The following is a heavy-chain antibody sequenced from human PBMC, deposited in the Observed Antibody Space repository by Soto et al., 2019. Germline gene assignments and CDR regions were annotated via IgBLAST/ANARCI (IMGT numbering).Heavy chain of an antibody. Sequence: QVQLVQSGAEVKKPGSSVKVSCKAPGGTFSSYAISWVRQAPGQGLEWMGGIIPIFGTAKYAQKFQGRVTITAYESTSTGYMELSSLRSEDTAVYYCARSQGGSSSLDIYYYYYYGMDVWGQGTTVTVSS. D-gene: IGHD2-15*01. CDR1: GGTFSSYA. CDR2: IIPIFGTA. V-gene: IGHV1-69*01. J-gene: IGHJ6*02. CDR3: ARSQGGSSSLDIYYYYYYGMDV.